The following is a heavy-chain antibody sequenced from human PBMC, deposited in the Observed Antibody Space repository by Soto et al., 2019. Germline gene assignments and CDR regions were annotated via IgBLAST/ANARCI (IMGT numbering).Heavy chain of an antibody. Sequence: QITLKESGPTLVKPTQTLTLTCTFSGFSLSTSGVGVGWIRQPPGKALEWLALIYWDDDKRYSPSLKSRLTITKDTSKNHVVLTMTNLDPVDTGTYYCAHTFIILLPPVTRDVFDIWGQGTMVTVSS. CDR2: IYWDDDK. J-gene: IGHJ3*02. CDR1: GFSLSTSGVG. CDR3: AHTFIILLPPVTRDVFDI. D-gene: IGHD3-3*01. V-gene: IGHV2-5*02.